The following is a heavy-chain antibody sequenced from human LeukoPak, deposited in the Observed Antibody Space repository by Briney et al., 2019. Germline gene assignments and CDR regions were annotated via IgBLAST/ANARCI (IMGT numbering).Heavy chain of an antibody. Sequence: SETLSLTCTVSGGSISSSTYLWGWIRQPPGKGLEWIGTIYYSGSTYYNPSLKSRVTISVDSSKNQFSLRLSSVTAADTAVYYCARDSPFDSSWGQGTLVTVSS. CDR1: GGSISSSTYL. J-gene: IGHJ5*02. V-gene: IGHV4-39*07. CDR3: ARDSPFDSS. CDR2: IYYSGST. D-gene: IGHD3-9*01.